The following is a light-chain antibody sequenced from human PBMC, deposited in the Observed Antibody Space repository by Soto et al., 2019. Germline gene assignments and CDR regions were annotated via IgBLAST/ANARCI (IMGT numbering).Light chain of an antibody. CDR3: CSYAGSYSWV. CDR1: SSDVGAYNY. V-gene: IGLV2-11*01. CDR2: DVS. Sequence: QSALTQPRSVSGSPGQSVTISCTGTSSDVGAYNYVSWYQHHPGKAPKVKIYDVSERPSGVPDRFSGSKSDNKASLTISGLQAEDEADYYCSYAGSYSWVFGGGTKLTVL. J-gene: IGLJ3*02.